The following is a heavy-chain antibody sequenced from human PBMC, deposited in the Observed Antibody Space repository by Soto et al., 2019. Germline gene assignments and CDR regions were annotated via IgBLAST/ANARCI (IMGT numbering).Heavy chain of an antibody. D-gene: IGHD2-2*01. CDR3: ARGVRYCSSTSCYAEAMDV. J-gene: IGHJ6*03. CDR1: GGSFSGYY. CDR2: INHSGST. V-gene: IGHV4-34*01. Sequence: QVQLQQWGAGLLKPSETLSLTCAVYGGSFSGYYWSWIRQPPGKGLEWIGEINHSGSTNYNPSLKSRVTISVDTSKNQFSLKLSSVTAADTAVYYCARGVRYCSSTSCYAEAMDVWGKGTTVTVSS.